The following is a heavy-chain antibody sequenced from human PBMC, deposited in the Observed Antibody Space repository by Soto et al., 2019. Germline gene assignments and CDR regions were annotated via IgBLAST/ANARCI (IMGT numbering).Heavy chain of an antibody. Sequence: GGSLRLSCAASGFTFSSYSMNWVRQAPGKGLEWVSSISSSSSYIYYADSVKGRFTISRDNAKNSLYLQMNSLRAEDTAVYYCARGAYDYIWGCYPAWGQGTLVTVSS. CDR1: GFTFSSYS. J-gene: IGHJ5*02. CDR2: ISSSSSYI. V-gene: IGHV3-21*01. D-gene: IGHD3-16*02. CDR3: ARGAYDYIWGCYPA.